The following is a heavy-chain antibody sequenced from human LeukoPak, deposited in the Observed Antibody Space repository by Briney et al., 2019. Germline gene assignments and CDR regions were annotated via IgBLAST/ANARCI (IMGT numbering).Heavy chain of an antibody. D-gene: IGHD3-22*01. CDR3: ARRRYYDSSGGFDY. Sequence: SSETLSLTCTVSGGSISSYYWSWIRQPAGKGLEWIARIYTSGSTNYNPSLKSRVTMSVDTSKNQFSLKLSSVTAADTAVYYCARRRYYDSSGGFDYWGQGTLVTVSS. V-gene: IGHV4-4*07. CDR1: GGSISSYY. J-gene: IGHJ4*02. CDR2: IYTSGST.